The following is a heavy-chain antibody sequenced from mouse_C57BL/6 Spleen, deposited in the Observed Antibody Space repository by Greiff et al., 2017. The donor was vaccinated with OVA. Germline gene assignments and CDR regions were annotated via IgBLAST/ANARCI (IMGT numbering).Heavy chain of an antibody. J-gene: IGHJ4*01. CDR2: IDPENGGT. D-gene: IGHD1-1*01. Sequence: QVQLQQSGAELVRPGASVTLSCKASGYTFTDYEMHWVKQTPVHGLEWIGAIDPENGGTAYNQKFKGKAILTVDKSSSTAYMELRSLTSEDSAVYYCTSPYYYVSIPYYYAMDYWGQGTSVTGSS. CDR1: GYTFTDYE. V-gene: IGHV1-15*01. CDR3: TSPYYYVSIPYYYAMDY.